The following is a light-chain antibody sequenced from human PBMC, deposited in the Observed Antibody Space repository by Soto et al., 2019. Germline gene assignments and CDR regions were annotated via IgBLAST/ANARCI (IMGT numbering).Light chain of an antibody. CDR2: SNN. CDR1: SSNIGSNT. J-gene: IGLJ3*02. Sequence: QSVLTQPPSASGTPGQRVTISCSGSSSNIGSNTVNWYQHLPGTAPKLLIYSNNQRPSGVPDRFSGSKSGTSASLAISGLQSEDEADYYCAAWDDSLNAWVFGGGTKVTVL. CDR3: AAWDDSLNAWV. V-gene: IGLV1-44*01.